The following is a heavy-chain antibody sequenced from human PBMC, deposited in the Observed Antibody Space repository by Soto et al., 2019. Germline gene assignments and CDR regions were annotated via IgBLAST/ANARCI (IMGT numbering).Heavy chain of an antibody. D-gene: IGHD3-10*01. Sequence: PSETLSLTCTVSGGSISSSAYYWGRIRQPPGKGLEWIGSVYYSGSTYYKPSLKSRVTISVDTSKNYFSLKLSSVTAADTAVYYCARQEVDYYCSGSYYKWWFDPWGKGTLVPVSS. CDR1: GGSISSSAYY. CDR3: ARQEVDYYCSGSYYKWWFDP. V-gene: IGHV4-39*01. CDR2: VYYSGST. J-gene: IGHJ5*02.